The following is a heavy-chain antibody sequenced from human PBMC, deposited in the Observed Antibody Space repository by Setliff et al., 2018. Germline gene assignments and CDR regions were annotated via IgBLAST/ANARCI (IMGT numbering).Heavy chain of an antibody. CDR3: ARDRDSSGYPHYFDY. D-gene: IGHD3-22*01. CDR1: GYTFTGYY. CDR2: INPNSGGT. V-gene: IGHV1-2*04. J-gene: IGHJ4*02. Sequence: ASVKVSCKASGYTFTGYYMHWVRQAPGQGLEWMGWINPNSGGTNYAQKFQGWVTMTRDTSISTAYMELSRLRSDDTAVYYCARDRDSSGYPHYFDYWGQGTLVT.